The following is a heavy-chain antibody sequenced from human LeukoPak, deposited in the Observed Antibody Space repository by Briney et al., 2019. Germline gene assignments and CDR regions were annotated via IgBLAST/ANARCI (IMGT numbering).Heavy chain of an antibody. J-gene: IGHJ4*02. CDR3: AKDATRIPPVFDY. CDR1: GFTFDDYA. V-gene: IGHV3-9*01. Sequence: PGGSLRLSCAASGFTFDDYAMHWVRQAPGKGLEWVSGISWNSGSIGYADSVKGRFTISRDNSKNTLYLQMNSLRAEDTAVYYGAKDATRIPPVFDYWGQGTLVTVSS. D-gene: IGHD2-2*02. CDR2: ISWNSGSI.